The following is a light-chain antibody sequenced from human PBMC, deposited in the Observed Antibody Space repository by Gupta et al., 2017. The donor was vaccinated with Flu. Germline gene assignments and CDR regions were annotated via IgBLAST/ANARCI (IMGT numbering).Light chain of an antibody. Sequence: QSVLTQPPSVSGAPGQRVTIPCTGSSSNSGANYDVHWYQQLPGTAPKLLIYGNGFRPSGVPDRFSGSKSGTSASLAITGLQAEDEADYYCQSYDSSLSGSVFGGGTKLTVL. CDR1: SSNSGANYD. CDR2: GNG. CDR3: QSYDSSLSGSV. J-gene: IGLJ3*02. V-gene: IGLV1-40*01.